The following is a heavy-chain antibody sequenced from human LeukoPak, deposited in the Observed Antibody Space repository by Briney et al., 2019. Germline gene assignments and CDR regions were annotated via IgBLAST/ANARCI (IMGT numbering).Heavy chain of an antibody. CDR1: GGSISSGSYY. D-gene: IGHD2-2*01. CDR3: ARDPTYRDAFDI. Sequence: SSETLSLTCTVSGGSISSGSYYWSWIRQPAGKGLEWIGRTYTSGSTNYNPSLKSRVTISVDTSKNQFSLKLSSVTAADTAVYYCARDPTYRDAFDIWGQGTMVTVSS. CDR2: TYTSGST. V-gene: IGHV4-61*02. J-gene: IGHJ3*02.